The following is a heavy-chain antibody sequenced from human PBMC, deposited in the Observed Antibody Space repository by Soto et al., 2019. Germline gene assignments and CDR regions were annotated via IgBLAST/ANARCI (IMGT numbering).Heavy chain of an antibody. D-gene: IGHD4-17*01. Sequence: EVQLLESGGGLVQPGGSLRLSCAASGFTFSSYAMSWVRQAPGKGLEWVSAISGSGGSTYYADSVKGRFTISRDNSKNTLYLQMNSRRAEDTAVYYCAKDASMTTVTPLPEGYFDYWGQGTLVTVSS. V-gene: IGHV3-23*01. J-gene: IGHJ4*02. CDR1: GFTFSSYA. CDR2: ISGSGGST. CDR3: AKDASMTTVTPLPEGYFDY.